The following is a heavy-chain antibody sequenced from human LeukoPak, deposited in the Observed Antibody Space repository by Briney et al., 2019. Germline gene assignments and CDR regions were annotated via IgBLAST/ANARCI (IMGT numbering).Heavy chain of an antibody. CDR1: GFTFSSYS. CDR3: ARDPEGAGDAFDI. V-gene: IGHV3-48*01. CDR2: ISSSSSTI. J-gene: IGHJ3*02. Sequence: GGSLRLSCAASGFTFSSYSMNWVRQAPGKGLEWVSYISSSSSTIYYADSVKGRFTISRDNAKNSLYLQMNSLRAEDTAVCYCARDPEGAGDAFDIWGQGTMVTVSS. D-gene: IGHD6-19*01.